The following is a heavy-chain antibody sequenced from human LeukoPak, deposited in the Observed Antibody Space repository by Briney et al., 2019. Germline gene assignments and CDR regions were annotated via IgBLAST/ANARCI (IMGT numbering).Heavy chain of an antibody. CDR3: ARGPGYSGYI. V-gene: IGHV1-69*04. J-gene: IGHJ4*02. CDR1: GGTFSSYA. CDR2: IIPILGIA. D-gene: IGHD5-12*01. Sequence: SVNVSCKASGGTFSSYAISWVRQAPGQGLEWMGRIIPILGIANYAQKFQGRVTITADKSTSAAYMELSSLRSEDTAVYYCARGPGYSGYIWGQGTLVTVSS.